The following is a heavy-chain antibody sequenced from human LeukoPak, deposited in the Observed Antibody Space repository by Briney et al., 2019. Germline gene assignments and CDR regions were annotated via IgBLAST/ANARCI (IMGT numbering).Heavy chain of an antibody. CDR2: INAGNGNT. J-gene: IGHJ4*02. CDR3: ARDLIYYDSSGYRGEYYFDY. V-gene: IGHV1-3*01. CDR1: GYTFTSYA. D-gene: IGHD3-22*01. Sequence: ASVKVSCKASGYTFTSYAMHWVRRAPGQRLEWMGWINAGNGNTKYSQKFQGRVTITRDTSASTAYMELSSLRSEDTAVYYCARDLIYYDSSGYRGEYYFDYWGQGTLVTVSS.